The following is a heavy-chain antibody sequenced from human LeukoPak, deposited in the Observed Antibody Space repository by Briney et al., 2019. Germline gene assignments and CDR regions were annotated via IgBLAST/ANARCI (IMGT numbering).Heavy chain of an antibody. V-gene: IGHV5-51*01. Sequence: GESLKISCKGSGYSFTSYWIGWVRQMPGKGLEWMGIIFPGDSDTRYSPSFQGQVTISVDKSISTAYLQWSSLKASDTAMYYCARRGVGTIVGDDAFDIWGQGTMVTVSS. J-gene: IGHJ3*02. CDR3: ARRGVGTIVGDDAFDI. CDR1: GYSFTSYW. CDR2: IFPGDSDT. D-gene: IGHD2-21*01.